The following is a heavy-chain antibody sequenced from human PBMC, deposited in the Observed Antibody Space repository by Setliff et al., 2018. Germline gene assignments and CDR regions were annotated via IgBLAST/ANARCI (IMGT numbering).Heavy chain of an antibody. J-gene: IGHJ6*03. CDR2: TSSGSNSI. D-gene: IGHD2-21*02. Sequence: LRLSCAASGFTFSIYSMNWVRQAPGKGLEWISYTSSGSNSIYYADSVMGRFTISRDNARNFLYLQMNRLRPEDTAVYYCAKSGGDHCCPLYHHYYMDVWGSGTTVTVSS. V-gene: IGHV3-48*01. CDR1: GFTFSIYS. CDR3: AKSGGDHCCPLYHHYYMDV.